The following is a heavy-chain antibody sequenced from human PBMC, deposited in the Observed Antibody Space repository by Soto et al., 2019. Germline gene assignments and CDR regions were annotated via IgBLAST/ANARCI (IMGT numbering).Heavy chain of an antibody. Sequence: QVQLVESGGGVVQPGRSLRLSCAASGFTFSSYGMHWVRQAPGKGLEWVAVIWYDGSNKYYADSVKGRFTISRDNSKNTLYLQMNSLRAEDTAVYYCARVRPGIAAAGPDYYYYGMDVWGQGTTVTVSS. CDR2: IWYDGSNK. CDR3: ARVRPGIAAAGPDYYYYGMDV. CDR1: GFTFSSYG. D-gene: IGHD6-13*01. J-gene: IGHJ6*02. V-gene: IGHV3-33*01.